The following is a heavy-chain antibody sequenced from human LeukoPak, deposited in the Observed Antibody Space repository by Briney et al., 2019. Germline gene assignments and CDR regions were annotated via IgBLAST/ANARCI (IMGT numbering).Heavy chain of an antibody. CDR1: GDSVNSGGYF. V-gene: IGHV4-31*03. CDR3: ARDGVPAARASWFDP. CDR2: IYYSGST. J-gene: IGHJ5*02. Sequence: SQTLSLTCTVSGDSVNSGGYFWSWIRQHPEKGLEWIGYIYYSGSTYYNPSLKSRVTISVDTSKNQFSLKLSSVTAADTAVYYCARDGVPAARASWFDPWGQGTLVTVSS. D-gene: IGHD2-2*01.